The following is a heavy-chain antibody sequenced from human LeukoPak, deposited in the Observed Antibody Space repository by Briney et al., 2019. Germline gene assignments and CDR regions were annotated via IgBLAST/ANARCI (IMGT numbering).Heavy chain of an antibody. CDR2: ISSSGNTI. CDR3: AKHPQD. J-gene: IGHJ4*02. Sequence: GGSLRLSCAASGFSFSSYEMNWLRQAPGKGLEWVSYISSSGNTIYYADSVGGRFTISRDNAKNSLYLQMNSLRAEDTAVYYWAKHPQDWGQGTLVSVSS. CDR1: GFSFSSYE. V-gene: IGHV3-48*03.